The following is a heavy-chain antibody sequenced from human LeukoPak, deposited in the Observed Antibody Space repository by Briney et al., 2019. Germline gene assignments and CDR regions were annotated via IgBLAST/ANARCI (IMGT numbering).Heavy chain of an antibody. D-gene: IGHD4-17*01. CDR3: ARMTTGHDF. CDR2: VNHSGYT. J-gene: IGHJ4*02. Sequence: NPSETLSLTCAVSGTSFSSYYWSWIRQPPGKGLEWIGEVNHSGYTNDNPSLKSRVTISVDTSKNQFSLRLRSVTAADTGVYFCARMTTGHDFRGQGTLVTVSS. V-gene: IGHV4-34*01. CDR1: GTSFSSYY.